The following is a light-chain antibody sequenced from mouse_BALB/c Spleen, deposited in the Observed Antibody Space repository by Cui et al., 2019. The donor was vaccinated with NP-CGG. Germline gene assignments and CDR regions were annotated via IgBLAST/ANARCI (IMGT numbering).Light chain of an antibody. CDR3: ALWYSNHWV. Sequence: AVDTQDSALTTSPGETVTLTCRSNTGAVTTSNYANWVQEKPDHLFTGLIGGTNNRAPGVPARFSGSLIGDKAALTITGAQTEDEAIYFCALWYSNHWVFGGGTKLTVL. CDR2: GTN. CDR1: TGAVTTSNY. V-gene: IGLV1*01. J-gene: IGLJ1*01.